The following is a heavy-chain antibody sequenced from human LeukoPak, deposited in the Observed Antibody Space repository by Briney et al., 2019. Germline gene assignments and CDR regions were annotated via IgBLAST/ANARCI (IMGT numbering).Heavy chain of an antibody. D-gene: IGHD3-22*01. V-gene: IGHV4-39*01. CDR3: ARQIPDERGYYQYYF. J-gene: IGHJ4*02. CDR2: ICHGGRT. CDR1: GGYISSTSYL. Sequence: SETLSLTCTVSGGYISSTSYLWGWVRQPPGEGLEWIGSICHGGRTFYNPSLKSRVTVSADTSKNHISLTVRSVTAADTAVYYCARQIPDERGYYQYYFWGQGTLVTVSS.